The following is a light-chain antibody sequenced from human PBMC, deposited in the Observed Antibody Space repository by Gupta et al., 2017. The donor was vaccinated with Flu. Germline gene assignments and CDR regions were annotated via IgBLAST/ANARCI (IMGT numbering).Light chain of an antibody. CDR3: QQRHSWPIA. V-gene: IGKV3-11*01. J-gene: IGKJ5*01. Sequence: EIVVTQSPATLSLSPGERAILSCRTSQSVGTYLAWYQHKPGQAPRMVIYDAFNRATGIPARFSGSGSGTDFTLIISSLEPEDFAVYYCQQRHSWPIAFGQGTRMEIK. CDR1: QSVGTY. CDR2: DAF.